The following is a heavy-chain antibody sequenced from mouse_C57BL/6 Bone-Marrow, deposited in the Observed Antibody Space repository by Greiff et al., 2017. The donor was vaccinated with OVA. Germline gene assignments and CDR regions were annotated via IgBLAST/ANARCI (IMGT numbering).Heavy chain of an antibody. V-gene: IGHV5-15*01. J-gene: IGHJ4*01. Sequence: EVQLVESGGGLVQPGGSLKLSCAASGFTFSDYGMAWVRQAPRKGPEWVAFISNLAYSIYYADNVTGRFTISRENAKNTLYLEMSSLRSENTAMYSCAGLLTGHYAMDYWGKGTPVTVSP. CDR1: GFTFSDYG. CDR3: AGLLTGHYAMDY. CDR2: ISNLAYSI. D-gene: IGHD4-1*01.